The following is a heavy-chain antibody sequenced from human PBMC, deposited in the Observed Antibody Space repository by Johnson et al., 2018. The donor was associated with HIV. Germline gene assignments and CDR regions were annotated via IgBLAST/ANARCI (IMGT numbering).Heavy chain of an antibody. V-gene: IGHV3-66*01. Sequence: VQLVESGGGLVQPGGSLRLSCAASGFTVSSNYMSWVRQAPGKGLEWVSVIYSGGSTYYADSVKGRFTISRYNSKNTLYLQMNSLRAEDTAVYYCARERYGSQAIDGFDIWGQGTMVTVSS. J-gene: IGHJ3*02. CDR3: ARERYGSQAIDGFDI. D-gene: IGHD2-15*01. CDR2: IYSGGST. CDR1: GFTVSSNY.